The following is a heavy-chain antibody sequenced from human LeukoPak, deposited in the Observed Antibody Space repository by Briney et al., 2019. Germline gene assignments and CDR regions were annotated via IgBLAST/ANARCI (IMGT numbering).Heavy chain of an antibody. D-gene: IGHD3-10*01. CDR1: GGTFSSYA. V-gene: IGHV1-69*04. CDR2: IIPILGIA. J-gene: IGHJ4*02. Sequence: SVKVSCKASGGTFSSYAISWVRQAPGQGLEWMGRIIPILGIANYAQKFQGRVTITADKSTSTAYMELSSLRSEDTAVYYCARAVAYYDSGTYYYYFDYWGQGTLVTVSS. CDR3: ARAVAYYDSGTYYYYFDY.